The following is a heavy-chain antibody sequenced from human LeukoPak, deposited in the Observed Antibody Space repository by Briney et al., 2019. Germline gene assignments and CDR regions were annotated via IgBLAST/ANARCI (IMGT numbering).Heavy chain of an antibody. Sequence: SVKVSCKASGGTFSSYAICWVRQAPGPGLEWMGVIIPIYGTASYANKFQGRVTITADESTSTAYMDLSTLRSEDTAAYYSAGGRLDIVVVPAALDYWGQGTLVTVSS. J-gene: IGHJ4*03. D-gene: IGHD2-2*03. CDR2: IIPIYGTA. CDR1: GGTFSSYA. CDR3: AGGRLDIVVVPAALDY. V-gene: IGHV1-69*13.